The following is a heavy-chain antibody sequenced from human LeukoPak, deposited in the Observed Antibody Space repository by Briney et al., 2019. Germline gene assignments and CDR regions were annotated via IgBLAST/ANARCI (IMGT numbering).Heavy chain of an antibody. CDR1: GDSVSSNRAS. D-gene: IGHD5-24*01. Sequence: PSQTLSLTCAISGDSVSSNRASWTWIRQSPSRGLEWLGRTYYRSKWYSDYAVSLKSRISINPDTSKNQFSLQLNSVTPEDTAVYYCSRSDGASDFDYWGQGTLVTVSS. J-gene: IGHJ4*02. V-gene: IGHV6-1*01. CDR2: TYYRSKWYS. CDR3: SRSDGASDFDY.